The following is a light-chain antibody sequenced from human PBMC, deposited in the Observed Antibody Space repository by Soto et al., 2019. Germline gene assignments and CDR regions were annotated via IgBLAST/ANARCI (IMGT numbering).Light chain of an antibody. CDR2: GNN. V-gene: IGLV1-40*01. Sequence: QAVVTQPPSVSGAPGQRVTISCTGSSSNIGAGYAVHWYQQLPGTAPKLLIYGNNNRPSGVPDRFSGSKSGTSASLAITGLQAEDEADYYCQSYDSSLDGWVFGGGTKLTVL. J-gene: IGLJ3*02. CDR3: QSYDSSLDGWV. CDR1: SSNIGAGYA.